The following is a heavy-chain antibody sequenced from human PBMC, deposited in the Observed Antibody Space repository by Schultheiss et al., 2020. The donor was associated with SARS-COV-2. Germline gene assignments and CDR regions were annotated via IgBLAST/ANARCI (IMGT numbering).Heavy chain of an antibody. D-gene: IGHD3-3*01. Sequence: GGSLRLSCAASGFTFSSYEMNWVRQAPGKGLEWVANIKQDGSEKYYVDSVKGRFTISRDNAKNSLYLQMNSLRAEDTAVYYCASAPVYYDFWSGYLYYFDYWGQGTLVTVS. CDR2: IKQDGSEK. V-gene: IGHV3-7*01. CDR1: GFTFSSYE. CDR3: ASAPVYYDFWSGYLYYFDY. J-gene: IGHJ4*02.